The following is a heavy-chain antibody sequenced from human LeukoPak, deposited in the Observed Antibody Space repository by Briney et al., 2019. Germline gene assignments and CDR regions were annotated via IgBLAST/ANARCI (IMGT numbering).Heavy chain of an antibody. V-gene: IGHV3-15*01. D-gene: IGHD2-21*01. CDR2: IKSKTDSGTT. Sequence: PGGSLRLPCAASGFTFSNAWMSWVRQAPGKGLEWVGRIKSKTDSGTTDYAAPVKGRFTISRDDSKNTLYLQMNSLKTEDTAVYYCARPLAYCGGDCYSSYWGQGTLVTVSS. CDR1: GFTFSNAW. J-gene: IGHJ4*02. CDR3: ARPLAYCGGDCYSSY.